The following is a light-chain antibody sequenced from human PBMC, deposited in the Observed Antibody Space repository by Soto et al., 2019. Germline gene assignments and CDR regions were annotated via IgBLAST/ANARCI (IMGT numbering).Light chain of an antibody. CDR2: DVS. CDR3: SSFTSSDTLVV. Sequence: QSALTQPASVSGSPGQSITISCTGTSSDVGGYNFVSWYQHHPAKAPKLMIYDVSNRPSGVSNRFSGSKSGNTASLTISGLQAEDEAHYYCSSFTSSDTLVVFGGGTTLTVL. CDR1: SSDVGGYNF. J-gene: IGLJ2*01. V-gene: IGLV2-14*03.